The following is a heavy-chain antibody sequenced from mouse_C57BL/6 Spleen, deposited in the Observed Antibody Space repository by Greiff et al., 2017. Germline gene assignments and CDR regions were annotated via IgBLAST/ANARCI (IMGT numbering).Heavy chain of an antibody. CDR3: VIPNWEYFDY. Sequence: QVQLQQPGAELVKPGASVKLSCKASGYTFTSYWMHWVKQRPGQGLEWIGMIHPSSGSTNYNEKFKSKATLTVDKSSSTAYMQLSSLTSEDSAVYYCVIPNWEYFDYWGQGTTLTVSS. D-gene: IGHD4-1*02. V-gene: IGHV1-64*01. CDR1: GYTFTSYW. J-gene: IGHJ2*01. CDR2: IHPSSGST.